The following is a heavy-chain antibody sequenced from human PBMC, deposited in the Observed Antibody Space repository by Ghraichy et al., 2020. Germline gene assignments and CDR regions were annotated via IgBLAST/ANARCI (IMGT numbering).Heavy chain of an antibody. J-gene: IGHJ6*03. Sequence: ESLNISCTVSGYSISSGYYWGWIRQPPGKGLEWIGSIYHSGTTYYNPSLKSRVTISVDTSKNQFSLRLNSVTAADTAVFYCARVSAADINYFYYYYYMDVWGKGTTVTVSS. V-gene: IGHV4-38-2*02. CDR1: GYSISSGYY. CDR3: ARVSAADINYFYYYYYMDV. D-gene: IGHD6-13*01. CDR2: IYHSGTT.